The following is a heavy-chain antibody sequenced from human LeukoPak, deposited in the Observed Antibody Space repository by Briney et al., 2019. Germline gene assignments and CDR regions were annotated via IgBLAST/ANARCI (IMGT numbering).Heavy chain of an antibody. CDR1: GFTFSSYW. Sequence: SGGSLRLSCAASGFTFSSYWMSWVRQAPGKGLEWVANIKQDGSEKYYVDSVKGRFTISRDNAKNSLYLHMSSLRAEDTAVYYCAKSGTFFLYYFDYWGQGTLVTVSS. D-gene: IGHD1-26*01. CDR3: AKSGTFFLYYFDY. V-gene: IGHV3-7*03. CDR2: IKQDGSEK. J-gene: IGHJ4*02.